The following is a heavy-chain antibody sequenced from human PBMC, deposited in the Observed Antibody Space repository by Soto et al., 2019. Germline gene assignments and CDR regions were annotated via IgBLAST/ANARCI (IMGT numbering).Heavy chain of an antibody. CDR3: ARGGYGSGSYYNPPYYYYGMDV. D-gene: IGHD3-10*01. J-gene: IGHJ6*02. CDR1: GFTFSSYA. CDR2: ISYDGSNK. V-gene: IGHV3-30-3*01. Sequence: GGSLRLSCAASGFTFSSYAMHWVRQAPGKGLEWVAVISYDGSNKYYADSVKGRFTISRDNSKNTLYLQMNSLRAEDTAVYYCARGGYGSGSYYNPPYYYYGMDVWGQGTTVTVSS.